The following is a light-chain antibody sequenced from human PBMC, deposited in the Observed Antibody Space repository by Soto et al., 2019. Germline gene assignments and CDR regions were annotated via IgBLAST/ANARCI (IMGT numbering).Light chain of an antibody. CDR3: QQAASFPIT. Sequence: DIQLTQSPSFLSASVGDRVTITCRASQGISSYLAWYQQKPGKAPELLIYAASTLQSGVPSRFSGSGSGTELTITISSLQPDDCETYDGQQAASFPITFGQGTRLEI. V-gene: IGKV1-9*01. J-gene: IGKJ5*01. CDR2: AAS. CDR1: QGISSY.